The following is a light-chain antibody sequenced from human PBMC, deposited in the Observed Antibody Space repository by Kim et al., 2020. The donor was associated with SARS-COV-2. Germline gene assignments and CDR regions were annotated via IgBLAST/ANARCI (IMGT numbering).Light chain of an antibody. J-gene: IGLJ1*01. CDR3: SSYAGSNNYV. Sequence: GQSVTISCTGTSSDIGGYDYVSWYQQHPGKAPKLMIYEVSKRPSGVPDRFSGSKSGNTASVTVSGLQAEDEADYYCSSYAGSNNYVFGPGTKVTVL. CDR2: EVS. V-gene: IGLV2-8*01. CDR1: SSDIGGYDY.